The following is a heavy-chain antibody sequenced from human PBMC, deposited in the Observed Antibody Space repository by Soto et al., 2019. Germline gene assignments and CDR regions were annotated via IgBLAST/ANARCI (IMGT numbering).Heavy chain of an antibody. CDR1: GGTFSNYG. Sequence: QVQLVQSGAEVKKPGSSVKVSCKSSGGTFSNYGFSWVRQAPGQGLECMGVIVPIFGAEHPQKFQGRVTITADESTNTVCMELRGRRSEDTAVYYCARGGSGYEGSGYYQGHVWGQGTTVTVSS. D-gene: IGHD3-22*01. CDR3: ARGGSGYEGSGYYQGHV. J-gene: IGHJ6*02. CDR2: IVPIFGA. V-gene: IGHV1-69*12.